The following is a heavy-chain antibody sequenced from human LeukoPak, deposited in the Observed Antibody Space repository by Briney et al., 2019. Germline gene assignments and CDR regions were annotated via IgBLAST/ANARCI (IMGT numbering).Heavy chain of an antibody. CDR2: IYSGGST. J-gene: IGHJ5*02. CDR1: GFTVSSNY. CDR3: AAASSGSPFDWFDP. V-gene: IGHV3-53*01. D-gene: IGHD6-19*01. Sequence: PGGSLRLSCAASGFTVSSNYMSWVSQARGKGLEWVSVIYSGGSTYYADSVKGRFTISRDNSKNTLYLQMNSLRAEDTAVYYCAAASSGSPFDWFDPWGQGTLVTVSS.